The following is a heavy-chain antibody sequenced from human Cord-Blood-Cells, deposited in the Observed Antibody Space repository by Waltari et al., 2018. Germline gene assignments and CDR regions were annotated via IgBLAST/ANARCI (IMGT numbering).Heavy chain of an antibody. CDR2: ISSSGSTI. CDR1: GFTFSYYY. V-gene: IGHV3-11*01. J-gene: IGHJ4*02. Sequence: QVQLVESGGGLVKPGGSLRRSCAASGFTFSYYYMSWSRRAPGKGLEWVSYISSSGSTIYYADSVKGRFTIPRDNAKNSLYLQMNSLRAEDTPVYYCARERGWELLLDYWGQGTLVTVSS. CDR3: ARERGWELLLDY. D-gene: IGHD2-15*01.